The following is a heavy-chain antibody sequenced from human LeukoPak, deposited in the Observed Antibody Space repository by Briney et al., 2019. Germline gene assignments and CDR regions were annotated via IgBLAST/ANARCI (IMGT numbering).Heavy chain of an antibody. J-gene: IGHJ4*02. CDR1: GGSISSSSYY. D-gene: IGHD3-22*01. CDR2: IYYSGST. Sequence: SETLSLTCTVSGGSISSSSYYWGWIRQPPGKGLEWIGSIYYSGSTYYNPSLKSRVTISVDTSKNQFSLKLSSVTAADTAVYYCASSEYYYDSSGYYYYFDYWGQGTLVTVSS. V-gene: IGHV4-39*01. CDR3: ASSEYYYDSSGYYYYFDY.